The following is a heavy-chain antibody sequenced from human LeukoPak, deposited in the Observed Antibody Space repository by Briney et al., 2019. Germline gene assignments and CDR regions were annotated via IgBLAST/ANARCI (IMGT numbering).Heavy chain of an antibody. J-gene: IGHJ3*02. CDR1: GFTFSTYW. CDR2: IYSGGST. Sequence: PGGSLRLSCVASGFTFSTYWMSWVRQAPGKGLEWVSVIYSGGSTYYADSAKGRFTISRDNSKNTLYLQMNSLRAEDTAVYYCAISTRYYYDSSVAFDIWGQGTMVTVSS. CDR3: AISTRYYYDSSVAFDI. V-gene: IGHV3-53*01. D-gene: IGHD3-22*01.